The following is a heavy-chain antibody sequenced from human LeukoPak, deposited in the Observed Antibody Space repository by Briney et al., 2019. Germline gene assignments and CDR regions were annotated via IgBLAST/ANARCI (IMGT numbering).Heavy chain of an antibody. CDR2: INHSGST. J-gene: IGHJ4*02. D-gene: IGHD3-10*01. Sequence: PSETLALTRAVYGGSFSGYYWSWIRQPPGKGLEWIGEINHSGSTNYNPSLKSRVTISVDTSKNQFSLKLSSVTAADTAVYYCARHEKLGQFDYWGQGTLVTVSS. V-gene: IGHV4-34*01. CDR1: GGSFSGYY. CDR3: ARHEKLGQFDY.